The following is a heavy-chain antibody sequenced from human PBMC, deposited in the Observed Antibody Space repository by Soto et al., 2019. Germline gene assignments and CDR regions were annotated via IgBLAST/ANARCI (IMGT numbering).Heavy chain of an antibody. Sequence: EVQLVESGGGLVQPGGSLSLSCAASGFTFSDYWMHWVRLVPGKGLLWVSRINPDGSRTNYADSVKGRFATYRDNAKNTVYLQMNSLRAEDTAVYYCARVKLGSYDWFDPWGQGTLVTVSS. CDR1: GFTFSDYW. V-gene: IGHV3-74*01. J-gene: IGHJ5*02. D-gene: IGHD3-16*01. CDR3: ARVKLGSYDWFDP. CDR2: INPDGSRT.